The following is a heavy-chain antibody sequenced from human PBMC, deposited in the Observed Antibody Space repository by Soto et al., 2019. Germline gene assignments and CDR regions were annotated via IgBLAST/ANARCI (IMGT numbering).Heavy chain of an antibody. CDR1: GDSVCGYSAA. J-gene: IGHJ6*02. D-gene: IGHD1-26*01. CDR2: TYYRSKWYN. V-gene: IGHV6-1*01. CDR3: AREVWELLPYYGMDV. Sequence: SQTLSLTCAISGDSVCGYSAAWNWVRQSPSRGLEWLGRTYYRSKWYNDYAVSVKSRITINPDTSKNQFSLQLNSVTPEDTAVYYCAREVWELLPYYGMDVWGQGTTVTVSS.